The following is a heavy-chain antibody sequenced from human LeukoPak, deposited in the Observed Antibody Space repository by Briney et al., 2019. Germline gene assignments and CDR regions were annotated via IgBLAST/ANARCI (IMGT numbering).Heavy chain of an antibody. CDR2: IYPKSRDT. CDR1: GFTFTDYY. J-gene: IGHJ3*01. D-gene: IGHD6-13*01. V-gene: IGHV1-2*02. CDR3: ARDEAADGTNALDV. Sequence: SVKVSCKASGFTFTDYYMHWVRQAPGQGLEWMGYIYPKSRDTNYEQNFQGRVTMTSDTSMSTVCMELTGLRSDDTAVYYCARDEAADGTNALDVWGQGTMVTVSS.